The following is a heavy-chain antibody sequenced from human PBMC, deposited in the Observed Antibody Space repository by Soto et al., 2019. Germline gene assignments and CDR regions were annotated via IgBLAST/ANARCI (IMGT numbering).Heavy chain of an antibody. CDR2: IIPILGET. J-gene: IGHJ6*02. Sequence: QVQLVQSGAEVKKPGSSVRVSCKASGTIFSSYTISWVRQAPGQGLEWMGRIIPILGETNSAQKFQGRVTLTADKSTNTAYMQLNGLRLEDMAVYYCARCLGGRMDDWGQGTTVTVSS. CDR1: GTIFSSYT. V-gene: IGHV1-69*02. D-gene: IGHD3-16*01. CDR3: ARCLGGRMDD.